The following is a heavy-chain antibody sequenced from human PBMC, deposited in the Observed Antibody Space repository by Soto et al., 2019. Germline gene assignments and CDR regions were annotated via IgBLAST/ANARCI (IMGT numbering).Heavy chain of an antibody. D-gene: IGHD6-13*01. CDR2: IYHSGST. CDR1: GGSISSSNW. V-gene: IGHV4-4*02. Sequence: SETLSLTCAVSGGSISSSNWWSWVRQPPGKGLEWIGEIYHSGSTNYNPSLKSRVTISVDKSKNQFSLKLSSVTAADTAVYYCARGWGGSSWYEMVLWFDPWGQGTLVTVSS. J-gene: IGHJ5*02. CDR3: ARGWGGSSWYEMVLWFDP.